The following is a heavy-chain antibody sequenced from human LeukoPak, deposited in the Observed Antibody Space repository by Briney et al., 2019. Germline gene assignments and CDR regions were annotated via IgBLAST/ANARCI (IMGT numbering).Heavy chain of an antibody. Sequence: SETLSLTCTVSGGSISSSSYYWGWIRQPPGKGLEWIGSIYYSGSTYYNPSLKSRVTISVDTSKNQFSLKLSSVTAADTAVYYCARDIKWERRLDYWGQGTLVTVSS. CDR2: IYYSGST. CDR1: GGSISSSSYY. V-gene: IGHV4-39*07. CDR3: ARDIKWERRLDY. D-gene: IGHD1-1*01. J-gene: IGHJ4*02.